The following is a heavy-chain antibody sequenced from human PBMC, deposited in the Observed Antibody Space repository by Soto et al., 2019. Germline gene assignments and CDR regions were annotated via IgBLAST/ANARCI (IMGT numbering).Heavy chain of an antibody. CDR2: ITAYNGKT. Sequence: ASVKVSCKASGYTFSNYGVSWVRQAPGQGLEWLGWITAYNGKTNYAHNFEGRVAMTIDTSTSTAYMELRSLRSDDTAVYYCARQHNDLWSDSPDFDYWGQGTLVTVSS. D-gene: IGHD3-3*01. V-gene: IGHV1-18*04. J-gene: IGHJ4*02. CDR3: ARQHNDLWSDSPDFDY. CDR1: GYTFSNYG.